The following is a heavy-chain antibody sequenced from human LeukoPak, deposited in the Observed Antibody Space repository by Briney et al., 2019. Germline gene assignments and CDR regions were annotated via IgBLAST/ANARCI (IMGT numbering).Heavy chain of an antibody. CDR1: GGTFSSYA. CDR3: ARDTYYDSSGYYYHYY. CDR2: IIAIFGTA. J-gene: IGHJ4*02. Sequence: SVKVSCKASGGTFSSYAISWVRQAPGQGLEWMGGIIAIFGTANYAQKFQGRVTITADESTSTAYMELSSLRSEDTAVYYCARDTYYDSSGYYYHYYWGQGTLVTVSS. V-gene: IGHV1-69*13. D-gene: IGHD3-22*01.